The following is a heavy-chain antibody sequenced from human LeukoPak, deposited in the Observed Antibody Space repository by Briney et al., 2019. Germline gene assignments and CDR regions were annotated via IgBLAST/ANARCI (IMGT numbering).Heavy chain of an antibody. D-gene: IGHD3-16*01. CDR1: GGSISSGDYY. Sequence: SETLSHTCTVSGGSISSGDYYWSWIRQPPGKGLEWIGYIYYSGSTYYNPSLKSRVTISVDTSKNQFSLKLSSVTAADTAVYYCARARSAQFVLGWYFDLWGRGTLVTVSS. V-gene: IGHV4-30-4*01. J-gene: IGHJ2*01. CDR3: ARARSAQFVLGWYFDL. CDR2: IYYSGST.